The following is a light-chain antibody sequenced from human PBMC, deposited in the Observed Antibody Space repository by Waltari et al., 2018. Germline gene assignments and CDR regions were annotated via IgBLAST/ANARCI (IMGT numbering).Light chain of an antibody. CDR1: SSYIGCYNY. CDR2: EVT. V-gene: IGLV2-8*01. J-gene: IGLJ2*01. CDR3: SSYSGINHWI. Sequence: QAALTQPRSVSGSPGQSVTISCTGTSSYIGCYNYVSWYQQHPGTAPKLMIYEVTKRPSGVSVRFSGSKSGNTASLIISGLQAEDEADYYCSSYSGINHWIFGGGTRLTVL.